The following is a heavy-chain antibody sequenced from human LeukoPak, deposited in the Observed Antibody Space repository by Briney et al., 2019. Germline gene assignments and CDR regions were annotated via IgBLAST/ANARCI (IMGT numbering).Heavy chain of an antibody. D-gene: IGHD6-19*01. Sequence: PSETLSLTCAVYGGSFSGYYWSWIRQPPGKGLEWIGEFNHSGSTNYNPSLKSRVTISVDTSKNQFSLKLSSVTAADMAVYYCARGYSQSAVAAKGGFDYWGQGTLVTVSS. J-gene: IGHJ4*02. CDR3: ARGYSQSAVAAKGGFDY. CDR2: FNHSGST. CDR1: GGSFSGYY. V-gene: IGHV4-34*01.